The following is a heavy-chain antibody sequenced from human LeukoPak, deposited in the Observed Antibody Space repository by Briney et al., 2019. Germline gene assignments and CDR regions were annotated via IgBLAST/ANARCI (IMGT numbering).Heavy chain of an antibody. CDR1: GYTFTSYY. D-gene: IGHD2-15*01. CDR3: ARDVAEDIVVVVAATPTNWFDP. CDR2: INPSGGST. J-gene: IGHJ5*02. V-gene: IGHV1-46*01. Sequence: ASVKVSCKASGYTFTSYYMHWVRQAPGQGLEWMGIINPSGGSTSYAQKFQGRVTMTRDMSTSTVYMELSSLRSEDTAVYYCARDVAEDIVVVVAATPTNWFDPWGQGTLVTVSS.